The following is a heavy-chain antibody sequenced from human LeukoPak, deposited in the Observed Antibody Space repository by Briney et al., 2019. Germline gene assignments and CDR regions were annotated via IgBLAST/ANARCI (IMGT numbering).Heavy chain of an antibody. CDR1: GGTFSSYA. J-gene: IGHJ4*02. Sequence: ASVKVSCKASGGTFSSYAISWVRQAPGQGLEWMGGIIPIFGTANYAQKFQGRVTITADKSTSTAYMELSSLRSDDTAVYFCARGPVALDYWGQGTLVTVSS. CDR3: ARGPVALDY. V-gene: IGHV1-69*06. D-gene: IGHD2-15*01. CDR2: IIPIFGTA.